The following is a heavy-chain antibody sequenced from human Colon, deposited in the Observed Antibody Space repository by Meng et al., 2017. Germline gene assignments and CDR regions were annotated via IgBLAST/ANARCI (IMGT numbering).Heavy chain of an antibody. Sequence: EVDLGEDGGGLVQPGGSLRLSCAASGFTFSSYWMYWVRQAPGKGLVWVSRINTDGSSPTYADSVKGRFTISRDNAKNTLYLQMNSLRAEDTAVYYCATSRVGTTDYWGQGTLVTVSS. CDR3: ATSRVGTTDY. V-gene: IGHV3-74*01. D-gene: IGHD1-26*01. J-gene: IGHJ4*02. CDR1: GFTFSSYW. CDR2: INTDGSSP.